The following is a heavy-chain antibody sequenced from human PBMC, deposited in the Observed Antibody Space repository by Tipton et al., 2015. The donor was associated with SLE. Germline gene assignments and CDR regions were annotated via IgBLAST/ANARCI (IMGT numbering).Heavy chain of an antibody. D-gene: IGHD3-16*02. Sequence: SLRLSCETSGFIFSSYWMHWVRQAPGKGLGWVSRINTDGRTTTYADSVKGRFTISRDKAKNTVFLQMNSLRDEDTAVYYCARDSHLGDLSLDSWGQGTLVTIPS. V-gene: IGHV3-74*01. CDR1: GFIFSSYW. CDR2: INTDGRTT. CDR3: ARDSHLGDLSLDS. J-gene: IGHJ4*02.